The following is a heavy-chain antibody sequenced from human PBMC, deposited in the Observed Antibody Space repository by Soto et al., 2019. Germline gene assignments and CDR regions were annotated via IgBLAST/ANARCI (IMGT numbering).Heavy chain of an antibody. V-gene: IGHV4-39*01. CDR2: IYYGGST. D-gene: IGHD2-15*01. Sequence: PSETLSLTCAVSGGSIRNNYVYWGWIRQPPGKGLEWIGSIYYGGSTYYNPSLKSRVTISVDTSKNQFSLKLTSVTAADTAVYFCARGTPSPLIVRSSRGPWFDPWGQGTLVTVSS. CDR1: GGSIRNNYVY. CDR3: ARGTPSPLIVRSSRGPWFDP. J-gene: IGHJ5*02.